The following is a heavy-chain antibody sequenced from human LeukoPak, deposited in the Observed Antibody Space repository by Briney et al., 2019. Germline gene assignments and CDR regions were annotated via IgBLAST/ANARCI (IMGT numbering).Heavy chain of an antibody. Sequence: PGGSMRLSCAASGFTFSSYGMHWVRQAPGKGPEWVAVISDDGSNKYYADSVKGRFTISRDNSKNTLYLQMNSLRAEDTAVYYCAKDLVVVVVAATGDAFDIWGQGTMVTVSS. CDR2: ISDDGSNK. CDR1: GFTFSSYG. V-gene: IGHV3-30*18. J-gene: IGHJ3*02. D-gene: IGHD2-15*01. CDR3: AKDLVVVVVAATGDAFDI.